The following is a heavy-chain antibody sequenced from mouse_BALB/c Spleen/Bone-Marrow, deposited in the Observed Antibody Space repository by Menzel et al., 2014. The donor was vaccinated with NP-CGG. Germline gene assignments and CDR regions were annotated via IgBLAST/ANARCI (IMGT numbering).Heavy chain of an antibody. J-gene: IGHJ3*01. V-gene: IGHV1-7*01. Sequence: QVQLQQSGAELAKPGASMKMSCKASGFPFTTYWMHWFKQRPGQGLEWIGYIDPSTGHTEYNQNFKDKATLTADKSSSTAYIQLSSLTSEDSAVYYCARPYRYGKEFAYWGQGTLVTVSA. CDR1: GFPFTTYW. CDR3: ARPYRYGKEFAY. D-gene: IGHD2-14*01. CDR2: IDPSTGHT.